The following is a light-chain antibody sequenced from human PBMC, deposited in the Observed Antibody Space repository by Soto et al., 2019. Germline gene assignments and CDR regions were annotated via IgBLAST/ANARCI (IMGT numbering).Light chain of an antibody. CDR2: DVS. Sequence: QLVLTQPASVSGSPGQSITISCTGTSSDVGSYNYVSWYQFYPGKAPKLMIYDVSNRPSGVSDRFSGSKSGNTASLTISGLLAEDEADYYCSSYTSSSFPVIYGGGTKVTVL. CDR3: SSYTSSSFPVI. V-gene: IGLV2-14*03. CDR1: SSDVGSYNY. J-gene: IGLJ2*01.